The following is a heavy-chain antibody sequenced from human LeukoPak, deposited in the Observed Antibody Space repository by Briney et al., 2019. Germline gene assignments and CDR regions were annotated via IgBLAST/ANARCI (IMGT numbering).Heavy chain of an antibody. CDR3: ARDLTDDFWSGYHFDY. Sequence: GGSLRLSCAASGFTFNNYCMNWVRQAPGKGLEWVSSISSSSNYIYYADSVKGRFTISRDNAKNSLYLQMNSLRAEDTAVYYCARDLTDDFWSGYHFDYWGQGTLVTVSS. J-gene: IGHJ4*02. D-gene: IGHD3-3*01. V-gene: IGHV3-21*01. CDR2: ISSSSNYI. CDR1: GFTFNNYC.